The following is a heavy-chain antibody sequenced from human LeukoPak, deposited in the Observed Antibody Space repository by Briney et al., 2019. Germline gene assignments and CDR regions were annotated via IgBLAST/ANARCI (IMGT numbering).Heavy chain of an antibody. CDR3: ARLLRSDAFDI. J-gene: IGHJ3*02. Sequence: ASVKLSCKASGYTFTSYGISWVRQPPGQGLEWMGWISAYNGNTNYAQKLQGRVTMTTDTSTSTAYVERRSLRSDDTAVYYCARLLRSDAFDIWGRGTMVTVSS. CDR1: GYTFTSYG. V-gene: IGHV1-18*01. CDR2: ISAYNGNT. D-gene: IGHD2-15*01.